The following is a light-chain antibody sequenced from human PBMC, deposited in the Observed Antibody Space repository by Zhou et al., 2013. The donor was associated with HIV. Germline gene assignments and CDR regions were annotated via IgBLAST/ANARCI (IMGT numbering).Light chain of an antibody. V-gene: IGKV1-39*01. CDR2: AAS. CDR1: RDIRNS. CDR3: QQSHSLPVT. Sequence: IQLTQSPSSLSASVGDRVTITCRASRDIRNSLNWYQQKPGKAPNLLIYAASSLQSGVPSRFSGSGFGTDFTLTISGLQREDFATYFCQQSHSLPVTFGQGTKLEI. J-gene: IGKJ2*01.